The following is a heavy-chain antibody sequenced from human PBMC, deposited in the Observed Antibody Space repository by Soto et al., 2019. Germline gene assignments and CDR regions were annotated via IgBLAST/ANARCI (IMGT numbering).Heavy chain of an antibody. V-gene: IGHV3-NL1*01. D-gene: IGHD3-10*01. Sequence: GGSLRLSCAASGFTFSSYGMHWVRQAPGKGLEWVSVIYSGGSTYYADSVKGRFTISRHNSKNTLYLQMNSLRAEDTAVYYCARGTHYYGSGTFDYWGQGTLVSVSS. CDR1: GFTFSSYG. CDR2: IYSGGST. J-gene: IGHJ4*02. CDR3: ARGTHYYGSGTFDY.